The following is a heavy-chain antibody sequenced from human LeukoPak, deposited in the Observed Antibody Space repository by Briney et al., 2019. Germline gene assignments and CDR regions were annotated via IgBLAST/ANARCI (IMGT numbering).Heavy chain of an antibody. CDR3: ARDRGGRDYFDY. CDR2: FDPEDGET. V-gene: IGHV1-24*01. CDR1: GYTLTELS. D-gene: IGHD3-10*01. Sequence: GASVTVSCKVSGYTLTELSMHRVRQAPGKGLEWMGGFDPEDGETIYAQKFQGRVTMTEDTSTDTAYMELSSLRSEDTAVYYCARDRGGRDYFDYWGQGTLVTVSS. J-gene: IGHJ4*02.